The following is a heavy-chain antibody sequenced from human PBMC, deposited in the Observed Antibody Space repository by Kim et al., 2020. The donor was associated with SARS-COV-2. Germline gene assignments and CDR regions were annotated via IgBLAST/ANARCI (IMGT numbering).Heavy chain of an antibody. Sequence: GGSLRLSCAASGFNFDDYAMHWVRQAPGKGLEWVSGISWNSGSIGYADSVKGRFTISRDNAKNSLYLQMNSLRAEDTALYYCAKDILYEYYYGSGNGMDVWGQGTTVTVSS. CDR1: GFNFDDYA. J-gene: IGHJ6*02. CDR2: ISWNSGSI. V-gene: IGHV3-9*01. D-gene: IGHD3-10*01. CDR3: AKDILYEYYYGSGNGMDV.